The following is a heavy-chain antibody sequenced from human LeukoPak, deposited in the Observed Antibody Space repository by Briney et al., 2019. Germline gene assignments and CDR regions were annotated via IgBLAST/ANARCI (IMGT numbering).Heavy chain of an antibody. V-gene: IGHV4-34*01. CDR2: INHSGST. D-gene: IGHD2-15*01. Sequence: SETLSLTCAVYGGSFSGYYWSRIRQPPGKGLEWIGDINHSGSTNYNPSLKSRVTISLDTSKNQFSLKLSSVTAADTAVYYCARRSRLHIVDAATAVAYWGQGTLVTVSS. CDR3: ARRSRLHIVDAATAVAY. J-gene: IGHJ4*02. CDR1: GGSFSGYY.